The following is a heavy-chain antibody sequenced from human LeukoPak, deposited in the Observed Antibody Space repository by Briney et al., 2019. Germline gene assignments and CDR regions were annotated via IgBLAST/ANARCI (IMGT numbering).Heavy chain of an antibody. Sequence: AASVKVSCKPSGYTFTGYYMHWVRQAPGQGLEWMGWINPDSGSAIFAQKFQGRATMTRDTSTNTAYMELNRLRSDDTAVYYCARDLRGLGDFLDYWGQGTLVTVSS. CDR1: GYTFTGYY. J-gene: IGHJ4*02. CDR3: ARDLRGLGDFLDY. D-gene: IGHD3-10*01. CDR2: INPDSGSA. V-gene: IGHV1-2*02.